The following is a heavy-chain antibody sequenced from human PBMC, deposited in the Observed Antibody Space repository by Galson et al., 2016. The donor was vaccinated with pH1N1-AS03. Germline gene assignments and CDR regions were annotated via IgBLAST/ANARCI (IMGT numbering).Heavy chain of an antibody. Sequence: LSLTCTVSGLSISSGSYWGWIRQSPGKGLEWVGNIYHAANTYYNPSFKTRVTMSVDTSKSQFSLSLRSVTAADTAMYYCARGLGYCSGKQCFVHFDPWGQGIRVTVSS. CDR1: GLSISSGSY. J-gene: IGHJ5*02. CDR3: ARGLGYCSGKQCFVHFDP. D-gene: IGHD2-15*01. CDR2: IYHAANT. V-gene: IGHV4-38-2*02.